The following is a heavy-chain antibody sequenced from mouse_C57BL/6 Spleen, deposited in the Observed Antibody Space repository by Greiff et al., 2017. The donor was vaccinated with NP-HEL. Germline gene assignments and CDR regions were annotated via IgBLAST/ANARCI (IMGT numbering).Heavy chain of an antibody. Sequence: EVQLMESGPGLVKPSQSLSLTCSVTGYSITSGYYWNWIRQFPGNKLEWMGYISYDGSNNYNPSLKNRISITRDTSKNQFFLKLNSVTTEDTATYYCAREGYLTPYWYFDVWGTGTTVTVSS. CDR3: AREGYLTPYWYFDV. V-gene: IGHV3-6*01. J-gene: IGHJ1*03. CDR1: GYSITSGYY. CDR2: ISYDGSN.